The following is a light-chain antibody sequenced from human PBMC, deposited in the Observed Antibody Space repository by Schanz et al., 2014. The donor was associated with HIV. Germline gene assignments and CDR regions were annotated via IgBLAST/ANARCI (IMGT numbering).Light chain of an antibody. CDR2: GAS. CDR1: QIISTS. V-gene: IGKV3-20*01. Sequence: PGERVTLSCRTTQIISTSLAWYQQRPGQPPRLLVYGASSRAAGIPDRFSGSGSGTDFTLTISRLEPEDSAVYYCQQYVTSTRITFGGGTKVEIK. J-gene: IGKJ4*01. CDR3: QQYVTSTRIT.